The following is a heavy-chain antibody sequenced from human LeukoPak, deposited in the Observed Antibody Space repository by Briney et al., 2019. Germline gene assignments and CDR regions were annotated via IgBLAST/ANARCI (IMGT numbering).Heavy chain of an antibody. V-gene: IGHV3-7*01. CDR2: IKEDGGDK. J-gene: IGHJ4*02. CDR3: ARDTYRFDDF. Sequence: GGSLRLSCAASGFTFSSYWMTWVRQAPGKGLEWVASIKEDGGDKYYVDSVKGRFTISRDNAKKSLYLQMNSLRAEDTAAYYCARDTYRFDDFWGQGTLVTVSS. CDR1: GFTFSSYW.